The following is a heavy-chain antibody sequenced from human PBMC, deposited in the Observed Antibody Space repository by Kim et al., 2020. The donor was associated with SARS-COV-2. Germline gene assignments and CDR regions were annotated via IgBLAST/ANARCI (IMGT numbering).Heavy chain of an antibody. CDR3: ARQGAYYDILTGTYY. V-gene: IGHV4-39*01. D-gene: IGHD3-9*01. CDR2: INYSGST. J-gene: IGHJ4*01. Sequence: SETLSPTCTVSGGSISSSSDYWGWVRQPPGKGLEWIGSINYSGSTYLNPSLKSRATISVDTSKNQFSLKLSPVTAADTAVYYCARQGAYYDILTGTYY. CDR1: GGSISSSSDY.